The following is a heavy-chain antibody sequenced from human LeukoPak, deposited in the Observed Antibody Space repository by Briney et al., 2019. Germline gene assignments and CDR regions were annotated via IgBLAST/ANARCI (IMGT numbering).Heavy chain of an antibody. CDR2: IYYSGST. CDR3: ARLQVRYYYYGMDV. V-gene: IGHV4-59*08. CDR1: GGSISSYY. Sequence: SETLSLTCTVSGGSISSYYWSWIRQPPGKGLEWIGYIYYSGSTNYNPSLKSRVTISVDTSKNQFSLKLSSVPAADTAVYYCARLQVRYYYYGMDVWGQGTTVTVSS. J-gene: IGHJ6*02.